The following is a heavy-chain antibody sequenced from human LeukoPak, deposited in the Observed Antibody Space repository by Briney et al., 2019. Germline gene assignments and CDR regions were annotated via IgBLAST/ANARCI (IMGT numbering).Heavy chain of an antibody. CDR1: GFTFSSNG. V-gene: IGHV3-33*06. D-gene: IGHD3-9*01. CDR2: IWYDGSNK. J-gene: IGHJ2*01. CDR3: AKATIVSGIYWYFDL. Sequence: GESLKISCAASGFTFSSNGMHWVRQAPGKGLEWVAVIWYDGSNKYYAGSVKGRFTISRDNSKNTLYLQMNSLRAEDTAVYYCAKATIVSGIYWYFDLWGRGTLVTVSS.